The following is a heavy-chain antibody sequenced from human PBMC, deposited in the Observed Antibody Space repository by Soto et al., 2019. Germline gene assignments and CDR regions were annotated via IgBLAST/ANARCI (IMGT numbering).Heavy chain of an antibody. D-gene: IGHD3-22*01. J-gene: IGHJ4*02. CDR2: IKPDSDGS. CDR3: VAVSYDSSGYYYVDY. Sequence: ASVKVSCKASGYTFSGYYMHWVRQAPGQGLEWMGWIKPDSDGSNYAQKFQGRVTLTRDTSISTAYMELTRLRSDDTAVHYCVAVSYDSSGYYYVDYWGQGTLVTVSS. CDR1: GYTFSGYY. V-gene: IGHV1-2*02.